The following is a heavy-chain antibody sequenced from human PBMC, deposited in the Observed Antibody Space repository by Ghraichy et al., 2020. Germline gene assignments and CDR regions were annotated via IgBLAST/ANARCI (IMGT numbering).Heavy chain of an antibody. Sequence: GGSLRLSCVASGFTFSSYSMDWVRQAPGKGLAWVSSISRNSNYIYYADSVKGRFTISRDNAKNSLYLQMNSLRAEDTAVYYCASGTIFGVAPGDSYYYHGMDVWGQGTTVTVSS. CDR3: ASGTIFGVAPGDSYYYHGMDV. CDR2: ISRNSNYI. D-gene: IGHD3-3*01. J-gene: IGHJ6*02. CDR1: GFTFSSYS. V-gene: IGHV3-21*01.